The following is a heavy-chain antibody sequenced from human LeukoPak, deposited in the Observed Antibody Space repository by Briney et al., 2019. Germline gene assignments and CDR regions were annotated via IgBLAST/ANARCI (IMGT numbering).Heavy chain of an antibody. J-gene: IGHJ4*02. CDR2: ISDSGGSS. CDR1: GFRFTDYA. D-gene: IGHD3-16*01. Sequence: PGGSLRLSCAASGFRFTDYAMSWVRQAPGKGLQWVSGISDSGGSSYYTDSVKGRFTISRDNSKNTVFLEMNNLRVEDTAVYYCARHDYVWGNNFDYWGQGTLVTVSS. V-gene: IGHV3-23*01. CDR3: ARHDYVWGNNFDY.